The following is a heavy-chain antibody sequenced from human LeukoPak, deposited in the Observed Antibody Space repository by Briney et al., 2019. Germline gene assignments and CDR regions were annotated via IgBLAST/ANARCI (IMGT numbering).Heavy chain of an antibody. V-gene: IGHV3-20*04. Sequence: GGSLRLSCAASGFTFDEYGMSWVRQAPGKGLEWVSGINWNGGSTGYADSVKGRFTISRDNAKNSLYLQMNSLRAEDTALYYCARDLGYCSGNSCYTDYWGRGTLVTVSS. D-gene: IGHD2-15*01. CDR3: ARDLGYCSGNSCYTDY. CDR2: INWNGGST. J-gene: IGHJ4*02. CDR1: GFTFDEYG.